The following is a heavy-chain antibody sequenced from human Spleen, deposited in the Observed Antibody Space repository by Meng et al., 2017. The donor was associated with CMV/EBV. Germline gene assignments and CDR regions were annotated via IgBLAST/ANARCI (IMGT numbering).Heavy chain of an antibody. D-gene: IGHD2-15*01. CDR1: GYTFTKYY. J-gene: IGHJ4*02. CDR2: INPNSGGT. Sequence: ASVKVSCKTSGYTFTKYYMNWVRQAPGQGLEWMGWINPNSGGTSYAQKFQGRVTMTRDTSISTVYMELSRLRSDDTAVYYCARMGGYCSGGSCYVHYWGQGTLVTVSS. V-gene: IGHV1-2*02. CDR3: ARMGGYCSGGSCYVHY.